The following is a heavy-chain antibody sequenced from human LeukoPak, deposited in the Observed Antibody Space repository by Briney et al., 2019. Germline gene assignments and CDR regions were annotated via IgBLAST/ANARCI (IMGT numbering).Heavy chain of an antibody. D-gene: IGHD5-18*01. CDR3: ARDPDKFNGRYSYFDY. V-gene: IGHV1-18*01. Sequence: ASVKVSCKTSGYPFISFGIAWLRQAPGQGLEWLGWSSPYNGKTEYSQKLQDGVTMTTDPSTSTAYMEMRSLRSDDTAVYYCARDPDKFNGRYSYFDYWGQGTLVTVSS. CDR1: GYPFISFG. CDR2: SSPYNGKT. J-gene: IGHJ4*02.